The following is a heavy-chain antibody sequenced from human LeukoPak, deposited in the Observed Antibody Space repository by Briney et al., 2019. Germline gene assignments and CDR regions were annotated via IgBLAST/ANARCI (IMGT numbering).Heavy chain of an antibody. J-gene: IGHJ6*03. CDR3: ASSPSPQLPTRYYYYYMDV. V-gene: IGHV1-69*05. CDR2: SIPIFGTA. Sequence: ASVKVSCKASGGTFSSYAISWVRQAPGQGLEWMGGSIPIFGTANYAQKFPGRVTITTDESTSTAYMELSSLRSEDTAVYYCASSPSPQLPTRYYYYYMDVWGKGTTVTVSS. D-gene: IGHD2-2*01. CDR1: GGTFSSYA.